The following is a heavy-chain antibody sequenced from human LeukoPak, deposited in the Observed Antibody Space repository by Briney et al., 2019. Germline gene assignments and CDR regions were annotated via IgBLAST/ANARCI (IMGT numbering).Heavy chain of an antibody. D-gene: IGHD3-22*01. V-gene: IGHV4-59*01. CDR3: ARIPDYYDTSGYQLGDY. Sequence: PSGTLSLTCTVSGGSISSYYWSWIRQPPGKGLEWIGYIYYSGSTNYNPSLKSRVTIPVDTSKNQFSLKLSSVTAADTAVYYCARIPDYYDTSGYQLGDYWGQGTLVTVSS. J-gene: IGHJ4*02. CDR2: IYYSGST. CDR1: GGSISSYY.